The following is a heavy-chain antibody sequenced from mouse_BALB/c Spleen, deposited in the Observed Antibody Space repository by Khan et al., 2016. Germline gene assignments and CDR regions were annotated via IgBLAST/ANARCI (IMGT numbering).Heavy chain of an antibody. CDR1: GYTFTNYG. CDR2: INTNTGEP. V-gene: IGHV9-3*02. D-gene: IGHD1-1*01. CDR3: AEDYYGSNWFAY. J-gene: IGHJ3*01. Sequence: QVQLKQSGPELKKPGETVKISCKASGYTFTNYGMNWVKQAPGKGLQWMGWINTNTGEPTYDEEFKGRFAFTLETSASPAYLQINNLKHEDTATYFCAEDYYGSNWFAYWGQGTLVTVSA.